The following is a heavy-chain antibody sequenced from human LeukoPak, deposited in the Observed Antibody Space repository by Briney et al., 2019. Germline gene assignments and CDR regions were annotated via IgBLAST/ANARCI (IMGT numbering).Heavy chain of an antibody. D-gene: IGHD6-13*01. J-gene: IGHJ5*02. Sequence: PSETLSLTCTVSGVSITNYYWSWIRQPAGKGLEWIGRIYTSGSTNYNPSLKSRVTMSVDTSKNQFSLKLSSVTAADTAVYYCARGGAAAVWFDPWGQGTLVTVSS. CDR3: ARGGAAAVWFDP. CDR2: IYTSGST. CDR1: GVSITNYY. V-gene: IGHV4-4*07.